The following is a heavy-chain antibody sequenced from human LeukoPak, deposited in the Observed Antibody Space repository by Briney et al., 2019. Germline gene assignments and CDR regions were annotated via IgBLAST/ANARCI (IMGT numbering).Heavy chain of an antibody. CDR1: GGSISSYH. V-gene: IGHV4-4*07. CDR2: MYTSGSS. CDR3: ARATAWIDAFDF. D-gene: IGHD5-12*01. J-gene: IGHJ3*01. Sequence: SETLPLTCTVSGGSISSYHWSWIRQPAGKGLEWIGRMYTSGSSNYNPSLKSRVTISVDTSKNQVSLKLSSVTAADTAIYYCARATAWIDAFDFWGQGTMVTVSS.